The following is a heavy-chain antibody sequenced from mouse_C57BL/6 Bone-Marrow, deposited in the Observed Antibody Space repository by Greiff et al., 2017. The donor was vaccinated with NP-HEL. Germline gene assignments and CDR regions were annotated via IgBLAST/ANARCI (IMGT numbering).Heavy chain of an antibody. D-gene: IGHD1-1*01. CDR3: ARWYGSSYYFDY. Sequence: QVQLQQPGAELVKPGASVKLSCKASGYTFTSYWMHWVKQRPGQGLEWIGMIHPTSGSTNYNEKFKSKATLTVDKSSSTAYMQLSSLTSEDSAVYYCARWYGSSYYFDYWGQGTTLTVSS. V-gene: IGHV1-64*01. CDR1: GYTFTSYW. CDR2: IHPTSGST. J-gene: IGHJ2*01.